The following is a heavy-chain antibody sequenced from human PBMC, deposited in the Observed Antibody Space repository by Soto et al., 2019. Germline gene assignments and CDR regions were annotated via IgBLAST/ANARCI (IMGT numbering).Heavy chain of an antibody. J-gene: IGHJ4*02. Sequence: PSETLSPTCTVSGGSISSGDYYWSWIRQPPGKGLEWIGYIYYSGSTYYNPSLKSRVTISVDTSKNQFSLKLSSVTAADTAVYYCARAGDYGDYGFDYWGQGTLVTVSS. CDR1: GGSISSGDYY. CDR2: IYYSGST. V-gene: IGHV4-30-4*01. D-gene: IGHD4-17*01. CDR3: ARAGDYGDYGFDY.